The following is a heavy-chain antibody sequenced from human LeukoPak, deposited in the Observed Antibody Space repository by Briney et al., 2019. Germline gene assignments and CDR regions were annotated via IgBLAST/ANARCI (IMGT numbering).Heavy chain of an antibody. CDR1: GGSFSGYY. V-gene: IGHV4-34*01. CDR3: ARRDYYDSSGHEPWFDP. CDR2: INHSGST. D-gene: IGHD3-22*01. Sequence: SETLSLTCAVYGGSFSGYYWSWIRQPPGKGLEWIGEINHSGSTNYNPSLKSRVTISVDTSKNQFSLKLSSVTAADTAVYYCARRDYYDSSGHEPWFDPWGQGTLVTVSS. J-gene: IGHJ5*02.